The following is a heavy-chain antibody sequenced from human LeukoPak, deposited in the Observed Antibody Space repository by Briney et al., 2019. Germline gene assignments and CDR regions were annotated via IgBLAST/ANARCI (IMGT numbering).Heavy chain of an antibody. J-gene: IGHJ5*02. V-gene: IGHV4-39*01. Sequence: SETLSLTCTVSGGSISSGSYYWSWIRQPPGKGLEWIGEINHSGSTNYNPSLKSRVTISVDTSKNQFSLKLSSVTAADTAVYYCARHRRGYSYGFSSNWFDPWGQGTLVTVSS. CDR1: GGSISSGSYY. D-gene: IGHD5-18*01. CDR3: ARHRRGYSYGFSSNWFDP. CDR2: INHSGST.